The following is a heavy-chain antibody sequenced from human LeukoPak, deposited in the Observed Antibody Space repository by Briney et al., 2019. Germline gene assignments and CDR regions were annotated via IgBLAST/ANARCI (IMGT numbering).Heavy chain of an antibody. CDR2: ISGDSGNT. J-gene: IGHJ4*02. Sequence: ASVKVSCKASGYTFISYGISWVRQAPGQGLEWMGWISGDSGNTNYAQKLQGRVTMTTDTSATTAYLELRSLRSDDTAIYYCAREDTRRGSRGYFDHWGQGTLVNVSS. CDR1: GYTFISYG. V-gene: IGHV1-18*01. CDR3: AREDTRRGSRGYFDH.